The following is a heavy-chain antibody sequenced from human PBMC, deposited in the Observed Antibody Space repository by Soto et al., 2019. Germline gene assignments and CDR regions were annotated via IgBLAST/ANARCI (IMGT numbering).Heavy chain of an antibody. J-gene: IGHJ4*02. V-gene: IGHV4-39*01. CDR1: SSYY. CDR2: IHYSGST. Sequence: SSYYWGGIRQPPGRGLEWIGSIHYSGSTYYNPSLKSRVTISVDTSKNQFSLKLSSVTAADTAVYYCASRGYYDSSGYYHLDYWGPVTLITVS. CDR3: ASRGYYDSSGYYHLDY. D-gene: IGHD3-22*01.